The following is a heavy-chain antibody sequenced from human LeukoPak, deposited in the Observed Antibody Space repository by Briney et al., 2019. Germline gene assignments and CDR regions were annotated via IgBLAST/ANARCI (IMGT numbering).Heavy chain of an antibody. CDR3: AKGAGSSGWNPSDY. J-gene: IGHJ4*02. D-gene: IGHD6-25*01. V-gene: IGHV3-23*01. CDR1: GSTFSSYA. CDR2: ISGSGNST. Sequence: GGSLRLSCVASGSTFSSYAMSWVRQAPGKGLEWVSVISGSGNSTYYPDSVRGRFTISRDNSKNTLYLQMSSLRAEDTAVYYCAKGAGSSGWNPSDYWGQGILATVSS.